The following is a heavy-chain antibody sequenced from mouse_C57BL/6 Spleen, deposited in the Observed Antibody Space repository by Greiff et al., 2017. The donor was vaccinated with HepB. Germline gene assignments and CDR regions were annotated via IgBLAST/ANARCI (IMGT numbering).Heavy chain of an antibody. D-gene: IGHD1-1*01. Sequence: QVQLKESGPELVKPGASVKISCKASGYAFSSSWMNWVKQRPGKGLEWIGRIYPGDGDTNYNGKFKGKATLTADKSSSTAYMQLSSLTSEDSAVYFCARSYGDYWGQGTSVTVSS. CDR3: ARSYGDY. CDR2: IYPGDGDT. V-gene: IGHV1-82*01. CDR1: GYAFSSSW. J-gene: IGHJ4*01.